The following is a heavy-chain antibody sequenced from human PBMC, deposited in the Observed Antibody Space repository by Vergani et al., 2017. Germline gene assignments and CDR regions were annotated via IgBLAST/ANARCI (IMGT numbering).Heavy chain of an antibody. D-gene: IGHD3-16*01. J-gene: IGHJ2*01. CDR3: ASGKYYSXSTSHFRGRYFDV. CDR2: IYNSGNG. Sequence: QMQLQESGPGLVKASETLTLTCTVSGDSIISRSYYWGWIRQPPGKGLEWIGSIYNSGNGDSSSSLKSRVTISADPSKNQFSLRLTSVTAEDTAVYYCASGKYYSXSTSHFRGRYFDVWGRGTLVTVPS. CDR1: GDSIISRSYY. V-gene: IGHV4-39*01.